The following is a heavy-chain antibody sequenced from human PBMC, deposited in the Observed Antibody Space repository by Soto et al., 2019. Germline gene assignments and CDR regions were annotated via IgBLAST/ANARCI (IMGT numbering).Heavy chain of an antibody. D-gene: IGHD5-18*01. J-gene: IGHJ2*01. CDR1: GFTFSSYA. CDR2: ISYDGTNK. Sequence: QVQLVESGGGVVQPGRSLRLSCAASGFTFSSYAMHWVRQAPGKGLEWVAVISYDGTNKYYADSVKGRFTISRDNSKNTLYLQMNSLRAEDTAVYYCARANTAMVLTVWYFDLWGRGTLVTVSS. CDR3: ARANTAMVLTVWYFDL. V-gene: IGHV3-30-3*01.